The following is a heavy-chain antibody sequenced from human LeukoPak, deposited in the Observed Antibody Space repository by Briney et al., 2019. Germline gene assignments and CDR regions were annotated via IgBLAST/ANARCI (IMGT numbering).Heavy chain of an antibody. J-gene: IGHJ4*02. D-gene: IGHD6-13*01. CDR2: ISGSGGTT. CDR1: GFTFSGFA. Sequence: GGSLRLSCAASGFTFSGFAMSWVRQAPGKGLEWVSVISGSGGTTCYADSAKGRFTISRDNSKNTLYLQMNSLRAEDTAVYYCAKGVIAAAGDFDSWGQGTLVTVSS. CDR3: AKGVIAAAGDFDS. V-gene: IGHV3-23*01.